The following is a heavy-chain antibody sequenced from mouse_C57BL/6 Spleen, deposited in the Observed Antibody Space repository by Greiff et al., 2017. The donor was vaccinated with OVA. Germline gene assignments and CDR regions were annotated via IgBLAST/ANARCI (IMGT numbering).Heavy chain of an antibody. CDR3: ARSDGSSYFDY. J-gene: IGHJ2*01. CDR2: INPNNGGT. V-gene: IGHV1-22*01. Sequence: EVKLMESGPELVKPGASVKMSCKASGYTFTDYNMHWVKQSHGKSLEWIGYINPNNGGTSYNQKFKGKATLTVNKSSSTAYMELRSLTSEDSAVYYCARSDGSSYFDYWGQGTTLTVSS. CDR1: GYTFTDYN. D-gene: IGHD1-1*01.